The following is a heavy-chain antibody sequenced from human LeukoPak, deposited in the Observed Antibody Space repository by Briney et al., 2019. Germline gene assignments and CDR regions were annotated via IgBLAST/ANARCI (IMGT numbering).Heavy chain of an antibody. CDR1: GYSFTGYW. V-gene: IGHV5-51*04. Sequence: GESLKTFCKGSGYSFTGYWIGWVRQMPGKGLEWMGIIYPGESDNRYSPSFQGQVPNSPDKHISTAYLQWSILKAADPAMYYCASALLYGSWSHRSYYYYVMDVWGQGTTVSVSS. D-gene: IGHD3-10*01. J-gene: IGHJ6*01. CDR3: ASALLYGSWSHRSYYYYVMDV. CDR2: IYPGESDN.